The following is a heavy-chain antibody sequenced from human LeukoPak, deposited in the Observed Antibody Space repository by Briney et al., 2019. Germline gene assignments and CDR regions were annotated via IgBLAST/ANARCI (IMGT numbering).Heavy chain of an antibody. Sequence: PSETLSLTCAVYGGSFSGYYWSWIPQPPGKGLEWTGEINHSGSTNYNPSLKSRVTISVDTSKNQFSLKLSSVTAADTAVYYCARGPIVVVPAARRNWFDPWGQGTLVTVSS. CDR3: ARGPIVVVPAARRNWFDP. CDR2: INHSGST. J-gene: IGHJ5*02. D-gene: IGHD2-2*01. CDR1: GGSFSGYY. V-gene: IGHV4-34*01.